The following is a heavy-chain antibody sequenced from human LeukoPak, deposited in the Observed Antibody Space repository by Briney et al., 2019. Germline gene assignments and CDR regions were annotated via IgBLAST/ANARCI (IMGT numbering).Heavy chain of an antibody. Sequence: GGSLRLSCAASGFTFSTYWMTWVRQAPGKGLEWVANIKQEGTEKYYVDSVKGRFTVSRDNAKKSLYLQMNSLRAEETAVYYCARYRGSGGQRLDYWGQGTLVTVSS. V-gene: IGHV3-7*01. CDR1: GFTFSTYW. J-gene: IGHJ4*02. CDR2: IKQEGTEK. CDR3: ARYRGSGGQRLDY. D-gene: IGHD3-16*01.